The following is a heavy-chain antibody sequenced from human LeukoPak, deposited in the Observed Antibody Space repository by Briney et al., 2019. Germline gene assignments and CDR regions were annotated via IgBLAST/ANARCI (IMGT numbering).Heavy chain of an antibody. CDR3: ARPRGSGSYFYFDS. CDR1: GYTFDDYG. Sequence: GGSLRLSCAASGYTFDDYGMSWVRQAPGKGLEWVSGINWNGGSTGYADSVSGRFNISRDNSKNTLYLQMNSLRAEDTAVYYCARPRGSGSYFYFDSWGQGTLVTVSS. V-gene: IGHV3-20*04. CDR2: INWNGGST. D-gene: IGHD3-10*01. J-gene: IGHJ4*02.